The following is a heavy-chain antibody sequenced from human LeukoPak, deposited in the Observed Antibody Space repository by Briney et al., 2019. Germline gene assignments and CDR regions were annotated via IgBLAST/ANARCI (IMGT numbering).Heavy chain of an antibody. CDR3: ATGPYSAFGM. D-gene: IGHD2-21*01. V-gene: IGHV3-74*01. Sequence: GGSLRLSCAASGFIFTDFWMHWIRQAPGGGLVWVSRVKGDGISTLYADSVKGQFTISRDNAKNTLYLQMNNLRADDTALYYCATGPYSAFGMWGQGTMVTVSS. CDR2: VKGDGIST. CDR1: GFIFTDFW. J-gene: IGHJ3*02.